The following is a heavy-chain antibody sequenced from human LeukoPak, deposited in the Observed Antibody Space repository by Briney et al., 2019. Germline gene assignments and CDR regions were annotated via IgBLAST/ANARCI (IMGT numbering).Heavy chain of an antibody. CDR1: GFTFRSNG. V-gene: IGHV3-48*03. Sequence: GGSLRLSRGASGFTFRSNGMNWVRPAPGEGGGGGSYISATGGTIYYADSVKGRFTISRDNAKNLLYLQLNNLRAEDTAVYYCATRSCSISACRASSHHCMDFWGKGTTVIVSS. D-gene: IGHD2-21*01. J-gene: IGHJ6*03. CDR3: ATRSCSISACRASSHHCMDF. CDR2: ISATGGTI.